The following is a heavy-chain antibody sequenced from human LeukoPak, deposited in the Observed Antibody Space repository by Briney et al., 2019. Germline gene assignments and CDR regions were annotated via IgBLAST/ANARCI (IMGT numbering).Heavy chain of an antibody. J-gene: IGHJ6*02. CDR2: IYYSGST. CDR3: ARDKAAAGNYGMDV. V-gene: IGHV4-61*08. CDR1: GGSISSGDYY. Sequence: SETLSLTCTVSGGSISSGDYYWSWIRQPPGKGLEWIGYIYYSGSTNYNPSLKSRVTISVDTSKNQFSLKLSSVTAADTAAYYCARDKAAAGNYGMDVWGQGTTVTVSS. D-gene: IGHD6-13*01.